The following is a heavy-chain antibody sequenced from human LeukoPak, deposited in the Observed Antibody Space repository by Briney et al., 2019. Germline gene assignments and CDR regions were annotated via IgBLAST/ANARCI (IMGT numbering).Heavy chain of an antibody. CDR1: GFTFSTYS. J-gene: IGHJ4*02. CDR2: ISSGSTTI. V-gene: IGHV3-48*01. Sequence: GGSLRLSCAASGFTFSTYSMNWVRQAPGKGLDWVSYISSGSTTIYYADSVKGRFTISRDNAKNSLFLQMNSLRAEDTAVYYCAGGESEYSSSRDFAYWGQGTLVTVSS. D-gene: IGHD6-6*01. CDR3: AGGESEYSSSRDFAY.